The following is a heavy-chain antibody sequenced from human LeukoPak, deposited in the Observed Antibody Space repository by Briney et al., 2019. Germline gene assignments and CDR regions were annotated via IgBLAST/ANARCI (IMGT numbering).Heavy chain of an antibody. CDR3: ARRDEYYDRSGYTFDT. D-gene: IGHD3-22*01. CDR1: GGSLTSSTYY. V-gene: IGHV4-39*01. J-gene: IGHJ3*02. Sequence: SETLSLTCTVSGGSLTSSTYYWGWIRQPPGKGLEWIASIFYSGSTYYDPSLKSRVTILVDRSKKEFSMKLSSVTAADTAVYYCARRDEYYDRSGYTFDTWGQGTMVTVSS. CDR2: IFYSGST.